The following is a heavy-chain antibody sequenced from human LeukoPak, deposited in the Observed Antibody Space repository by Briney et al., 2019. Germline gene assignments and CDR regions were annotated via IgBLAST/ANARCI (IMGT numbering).Heavy chain of an antibody. CDR2: IVPIFGTA. D-gene: IGHD2-15*01. J-gene: IGHJ6*02. CDR1: GGTFSSYA. Sequence: SVKVSCKASGGTFSSYAISWVRQAPGQGLEWMGGIVPIFGTANYAQKFQGRVTITADESTSTAYMELSSLRSEDTAVYYCAGGLVVVVAATPLHYGMDVWGQGTTVTVSS. V-gene: IGHV1-69*13. CDR3: AGGLVVVVAATPLHYGMDV.